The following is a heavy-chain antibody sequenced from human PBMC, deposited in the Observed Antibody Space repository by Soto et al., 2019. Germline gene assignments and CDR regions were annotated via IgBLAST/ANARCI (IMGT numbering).Heavy chain of an antibody. CDR3: AKDSVMEKRAVAGTEKFDY. Sequence: PGGSLRLSCAASGFTFSSYAMSWVRQAPGKGLEWVSAISGSGGSTYYADSVKGRFTISRDNSKNTLYLQMNSLRAEDTAVYYCAKDSVMEKRAVAGTEKFDYWGQGTLVTVSS. V-gene: IGHV3-23*01. J-gene: IGHJ4*02. CDR1: GFTFSSYA. CDR2: ISGSGGST. D-gene: IGHD6-19*01.